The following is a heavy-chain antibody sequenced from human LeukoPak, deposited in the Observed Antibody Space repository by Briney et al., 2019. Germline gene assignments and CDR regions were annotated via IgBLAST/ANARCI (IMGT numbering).Heavy chain of an antibody. CDR3: ARDRDYGDFVFGY. Sequence: ASVKVSCKASGYTFSGYYIHWVRQAPGQGLDWMGRISLNSGGTNYAQKFQGRVTMTRDTSISTAYMELSRLRSDDTAMYYCARDRDYGDFVFGYWGQGTLVTVSS. V-gene: IGHV1-2*06. CDR2: ISLNSGGT. CDR1: GYTFSGYY. J-gene: IGHJ4*02. D-gene: IGHD4-17*01.